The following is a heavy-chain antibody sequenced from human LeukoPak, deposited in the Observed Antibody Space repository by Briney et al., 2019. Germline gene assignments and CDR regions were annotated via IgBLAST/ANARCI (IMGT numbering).Heavy chain of an antibody. Sequence: PSETLSLTCAVYGGSFSGYYWSWIRQPPGKGLEWIGEINHSGSTNYNPSLKSRVTISVDTSKNQFSLKLSSVTAADTAVYYCARVDYYGDWFDPWGQGTLVTVSS. V-gene: IGHV4-34*01. D-gene: IGHD3-3*01. CDR1: GGSFSGYY. CDR3: ARVDYYGDWFDP. CDR2: INHSGST. J-gene: IGHJ5*02.